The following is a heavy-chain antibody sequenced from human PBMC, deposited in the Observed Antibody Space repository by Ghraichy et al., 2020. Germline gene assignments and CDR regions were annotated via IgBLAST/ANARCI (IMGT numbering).Heavy chain of an antibody. CDR1: GGSFSGYY. V-gene: IGHV4-34*01. CDR2: INHSGST. Sequence: SETLSLTCAVYGGSFSGYYWSWIRQPPGKGLEWIGEINHSGSTNYNPSLKSRVTISVDTSKNQFSLKLSSVTAADTAVYYCARHQIRSYCTNGVCHRGGNYWGQGTLVTVSS. D-gene: IGHD2-8*01. J-gene: IGHJ4*02. CDR3: ARHQIRSYCTNGVCHRGGNY.